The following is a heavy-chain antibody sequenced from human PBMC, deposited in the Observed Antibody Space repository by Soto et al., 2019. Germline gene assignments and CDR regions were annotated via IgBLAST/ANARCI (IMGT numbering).Heavy chain of an antibody. CDR3: VRPQAKELGTIRGAFDI. V-gene: IGHV5-51*01. D-gene: IGHD3-10*01. CDR2: IYPADSDT. J-gene: IGHJ3*02. CDR1: GDTFTSHW. Sequence: PGESLQISCKGSGDTFTSHWIAWVRQMPGKGLELIGLIYPADSDTRYSPSFEGQVTISVDKSISTAYLQWSSLKASDTAMYYCVRPQAKELGTIRGAFDIWGQGTKVTVSS.